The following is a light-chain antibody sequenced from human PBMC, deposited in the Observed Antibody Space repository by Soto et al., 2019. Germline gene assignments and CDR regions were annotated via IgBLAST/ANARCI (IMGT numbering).Light chain of an antibody. V-gene: IGKV3-15*01. CDR3: QQLSSYPIT. CDR1: QSVSSN. Sequence: IEMTQSPATLSVSPGERATLSCRASQSVSSNLVWYQQKPGQAPRLLIYGASTRVTGIPARFSGSGSGTEFTLTISSLQSEDFAVYYCQQLSSYPITFGQGTRLEI. J-gene: IGKJ5*01. CDR2: GAS.